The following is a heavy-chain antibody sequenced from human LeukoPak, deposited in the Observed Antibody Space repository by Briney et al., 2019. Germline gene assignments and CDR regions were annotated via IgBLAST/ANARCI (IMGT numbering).Heavy chain of an antibody. CDR1: GGSISSYY. CDR2: IYYSGST. Sequence: SSETLSLTCTVSGGSISSYYWSWIRQPPGKGLEWIGYIYYSGSTNYNPSLKSRVTISVDTSKNQFSLKLSSVTAADTAVYYCASWGYEYSSSSFEGPSNYWGQGTLVTVSS. J-gene: IGHJ4*02. D-gene: IGHD6-6*01. V-gene: IGHV4-59*01. CDR3: ASWGYEYSSSSFEGPSNY.